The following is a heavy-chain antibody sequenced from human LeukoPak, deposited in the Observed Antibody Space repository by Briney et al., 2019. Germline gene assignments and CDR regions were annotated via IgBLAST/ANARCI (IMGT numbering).Heavy chain of an antibody. V-gene: IGHV1-69*05. D-gene: IGHD5-24*01. CDR3: ARGRRWLQVQNAFDI. Sequence: SVKVSCKASGGTFSSYAISWVRQAPGQGLEWMGRIIPIFGTANYAQKFQGRVTITTDESTSTAYMELSSLRSEDTAVYYCARGRRWLQVQNAFDIWGQGTMVTVSS. CDR2: IIPIFGTA. J-gene: IGHJ3*02. CDR1: GGTFSSYA.